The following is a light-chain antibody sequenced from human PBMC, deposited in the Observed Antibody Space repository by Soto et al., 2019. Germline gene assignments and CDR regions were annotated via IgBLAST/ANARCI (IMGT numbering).Light chain of an antibody. Sequence: QSALTQPASVSGSPGQSITISCTGTSSDVGNYKFVSWYQQHPGTAPKLMIYEVSKRPSGVSNRFSGSKSGNTASLTISGLQAEDETDYYCSSHAGSNNYVFGTGTKVTVL. J-gene: IGLJ1*01. CDR3: SSHAGSNNYV. CDR1: SSDVGNYKF. V-gene: IGLV2-14*01. CDR2: EVS.